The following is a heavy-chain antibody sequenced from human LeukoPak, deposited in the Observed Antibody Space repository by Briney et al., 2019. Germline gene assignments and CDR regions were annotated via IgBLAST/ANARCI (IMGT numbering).Heavy chain of an antibody. Sequence: PSETLSLTCTVSGGSISSSSYYWGWIRQPPGKGLEWIGSIYYSGSTYYNPSLKSRVTISVDTSKNQFSLKLSSVTAADTAVYYCARRQWPATMGGDYFDYWGQGTLVTVSS. CDR3: ARRQWPATMGGDYFDY. CDR2: IYYSGST. V-gene: IGHV4-39*01. CDR1: GGSISSSSYY. J-gene: IGHJ4*02. D-gene: IGHD6-19*01.